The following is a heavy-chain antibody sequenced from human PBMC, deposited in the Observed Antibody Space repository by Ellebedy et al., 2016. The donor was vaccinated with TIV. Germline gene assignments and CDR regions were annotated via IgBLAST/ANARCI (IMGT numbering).Heavy chain of an antibody. V-gene: IGHV1-46*01. CDR2: INPSGGDT. J-gene: IGHJ4*02. D-gene: IGHD3-22*01. Sequence: ASVKVSCKASGYTFTSYFMYWVRQAPGQGLEWMGIINPSGGDTNYARRFQGRVTMTRDTSTSTVYMELSSLRSEDTAVYYCARGDKYYYESSGYYYTYWGQGTLVAVSS. CDR1: GYTFTSYF. CDR3: ARGDKYYYESSGYYYTY.